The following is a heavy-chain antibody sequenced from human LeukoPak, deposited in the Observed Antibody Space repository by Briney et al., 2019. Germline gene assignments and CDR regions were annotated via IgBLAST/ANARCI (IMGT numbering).Heavy chain of an antibody. CDR2: ISSSSGSI. V-gene: IGHV3-48*01. D-gene: IGHD2-21*02. J-gene: IGHJ3*02. CDR3: TSHTGTGDAFRPFHI. Sequence: PGGSLRLSCAASGFTFSSYAMNWVRQAPGKGLEWVSYISSSSGSILYADSVKGRFTISRDNAKNSLYLQMNSLRAEDTAVYYCTSHTGTGDAFRPFHIWGQGTMVTVSS. CDR1: GFTFSSYA.